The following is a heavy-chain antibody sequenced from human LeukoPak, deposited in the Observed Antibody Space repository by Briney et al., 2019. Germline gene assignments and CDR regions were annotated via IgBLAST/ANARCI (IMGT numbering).Heavy chain of an antibody. Sequence: GGSLRLSCAASGFTFSGSAMHWVRQASGKGLEWVGRIRSKANSYATAYAASVKGRFTISRDDSKNTAYLQMNSLKTEDTAVYHCTGDLGGVDFDYWGQGTLVTVSS. V-gene: IGHV3-73*01. D-gene: IGHD3-10*01. CDR2: IRSKANSYAT. J-gene: IGHJ4*02. CDR1: GFTFSGSA. CDR3: TGDLGGVDFDY.